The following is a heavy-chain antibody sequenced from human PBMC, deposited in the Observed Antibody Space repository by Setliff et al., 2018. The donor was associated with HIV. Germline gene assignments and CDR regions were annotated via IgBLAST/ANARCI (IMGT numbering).Heavy chain of an antibody. J-gene: IGHJ6*03. D-gene: IGHD1-7*01. Sequence: SETLSLTCAVSGGSISTGGYYWSWIRQNPGRGLEWLGYIYYSGTTYYNPSLKSRVTISVDTSKNQFSLKLSSVTAADTAVYFCARSRNYRHYYYYYMDVWGKGTTVTVSS. CDR1: GGSISTGGYY. V-gene: IGHV4-31*11. CDR3: ARSRNYRHYYYYYMDV. CDR2: IYYSGTT.